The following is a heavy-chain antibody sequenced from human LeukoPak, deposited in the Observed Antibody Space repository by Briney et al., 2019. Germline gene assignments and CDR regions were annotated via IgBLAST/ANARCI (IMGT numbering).Heavy chain of an antibody. CDR1: GYTFTSYD. CDR2: MNPNSGNT. D-gene: IGHD3-22*01. Sequence: ASVKVSCKASGYTFTSYDINWVRQATGQGLEWMGWMNPNSGNTGYAQKFQGRVTMTRNTSISTAYMELSSLRSEDTAVYYCAKATEITVIVVVHAFDIWGHGTMVTVSS. J-gene: IGHJ3*02. CDR3: AKATEITVIVVVHAFDI. V-gene: IGHV1-8*01.